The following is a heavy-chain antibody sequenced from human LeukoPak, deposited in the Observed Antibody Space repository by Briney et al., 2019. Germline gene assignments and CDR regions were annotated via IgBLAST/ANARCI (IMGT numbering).Heavy chain of an antibody. D-gene: IGHD3-10*01. CDR3: AKDRISMVRGVSGDYYYYGMDV. Sequence: GRSLRLSCAASGFTFSSYGMNWVRQAPGKGLEWVAVISYDGSNKYYADSVKGRFTVSRDNSKNTLYLQVNSLRAEDTAVYYCAKDRISMVRGVSGDYYYYGMDVWGQGTTVTVSS. V-gene: IGHV3-30*18. CDR2: ISYDGSNK. CDR1: GFTFSSYG. J-gene: IGHJ6*02.